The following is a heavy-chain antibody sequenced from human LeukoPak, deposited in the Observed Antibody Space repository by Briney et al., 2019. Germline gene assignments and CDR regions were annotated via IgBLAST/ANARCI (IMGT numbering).Heavy chain of an antibody. CDR1: GYTFTSYY. D-gene: IGHD2-2*01. CDR2: INPNSGGT. CDR3: AREAVVVPAAYFDY. J-gene: IGHJ4*02. V-gene: IGHV1-2*02. Sequence: GAPVKVSCKASGYTFTSYYMHWVRQAPGQGLEWMGWINPNSGGTNYAQKFQGRVTMTRDTSISTAYMELSRLRSDDTAVYYCAREAVVVPAAYFDYWGQGTLVTVSS.